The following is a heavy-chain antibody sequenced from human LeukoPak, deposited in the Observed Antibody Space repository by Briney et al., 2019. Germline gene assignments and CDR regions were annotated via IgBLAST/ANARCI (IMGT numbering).Heavy chain of an antibody. Sequence: SVKVSCKASGGTFSSYAISWVRQAPGQGLEWMGRIIPILGIANYAQKFQGRVTITADKSTSTVYMELSSLRSEDTAVYYCARSDIAGGYSGYGDYWGQGTLVTVSS. J-gene: IGHJ4*02. V-gene: IGHV1-69*04. CDR2: IIPILGIA. CDR1: GGTFSSYA. CDR3: ARSDIAGGYSGYGDY. D-gene: IGHD5-12*01.